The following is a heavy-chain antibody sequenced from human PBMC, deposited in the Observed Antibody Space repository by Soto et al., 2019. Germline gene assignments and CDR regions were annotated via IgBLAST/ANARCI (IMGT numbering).Heavy chain of an antibody. J-gene: IGHJ6*02. D-gene: IGHD2-15*01. Sequence: ASVKVSCKASGYTFTNYYMHWVRQAPGQGLEWMGIINPSGGSTSYAQKFQGRVTMTRDTSTSTVYMELSSLRSEDTAVYYCARGYCSGGSCYPREDYYYYGMDVWGQGTTVTVSS. CDR3: ARGYCSGGSCYPREDYYYYGMDV. CDR1: GYTFTNYY. CDR2: INPSGGST. V-gene: IGHV1-46*01.